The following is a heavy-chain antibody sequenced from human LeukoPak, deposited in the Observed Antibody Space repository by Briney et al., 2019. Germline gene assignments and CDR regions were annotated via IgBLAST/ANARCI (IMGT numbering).Heavy chain of an antibody. J-gene: IGHJ6*03. D-gene: IGHD3-3*01. V-gene: IGHV1-8*03. Sequence: GASVKVSCKASGYTFTSYDINWVRQATGQGLEWMGWMNPNSGNTGYAQKFQGRVTITRNTSISTAYMELSSLRSEDTAVYYCARGEGRFLEWSPYYYYMDVWGKGTTVTVSS. CDR3: ARGEGRFLEWSPYYYYMDV. CDR2: MNPNSGNT. CDR1: GYTFTSYD.